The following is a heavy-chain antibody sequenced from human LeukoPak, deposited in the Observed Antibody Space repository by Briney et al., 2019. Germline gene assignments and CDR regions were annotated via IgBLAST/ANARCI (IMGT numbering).Heavy chain of an antibody. CDR2: IYYSGST. Sequence: PSETLSLTCTVSGGSISSSSYYWGWIRQPPGKGLEWIGSIYYSGSTYYNPSLKSRVTISVDTSKNQFSLKLSSVTAADTAVYYCARQSGGSYYGGLFDYWGQGTLVTVSS. CDR3: ARQSGGSYYGGLFDY. J-gene: IGHJ4*02. CDR1: GGSISSSSYY. D-gene: IGHD1-26*01. V-gene: IGHV4-39*01.